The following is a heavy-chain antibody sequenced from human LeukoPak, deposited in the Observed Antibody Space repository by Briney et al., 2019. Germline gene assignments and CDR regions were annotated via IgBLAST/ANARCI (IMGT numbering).Heavy chain of an antibody. CDR2: IYYSGST. J-gene: IGHJ6*02. Sequence: SQTLSLACTVSGGSISSGDYYWSWIRQPPGKGLEWIGYIYYSGSTYYNPSLKSRVTISVDTSKNQFSLKLSSVTAADTAVYYCARGFYKTAARDGYNFLNWGSNYYYGMDVWGQGTTVTVSS. CDR3: ARGFYKTAARDGYNFLNWGSNYYYGMDV. CDR1: GGSISSGDYY. D-gene: IGHD5-24*01. V-gene: IGHV4-30-4*01.